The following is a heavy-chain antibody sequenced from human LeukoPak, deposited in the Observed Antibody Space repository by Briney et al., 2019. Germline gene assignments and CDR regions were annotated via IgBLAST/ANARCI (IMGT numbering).Heavy chain of an antibody. Sequence: GASVKVSCKASGYTFTYYYMHWVRQAPGRGLEWMGIINPSSGSTSYAQKFQGRVTMTRDTSTSTVYMDVSSLRSDDTAVYYCAPIAASGAEYFQHWGQGTLVTVSS. D-gene: IGHD6-6*01. V-gene: IGHV1-46*01. CDR2: INPSSGST. CDR1: GYTFTYYY. CDR3: APIAASGAEYFQH. J-gene: IGHJ1*01.